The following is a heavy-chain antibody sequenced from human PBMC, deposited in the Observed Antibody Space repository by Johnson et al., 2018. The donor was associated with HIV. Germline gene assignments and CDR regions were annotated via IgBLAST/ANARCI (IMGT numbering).Heavy chain of an antibody. J-gene: IGHJ3*02. CDR3: AKDINWGGTAFDI. V-gene: IGHV3-30*18. Sequence: QVQLVESGGGLVQPGRSLRLSCTGSGFTVSSNYMSWVRQAPGKGLEWVAVCSYDGTNKYYADSVKGRFTISRDNSENTLYLQMNSLRAEDTAVYYCAKDINWGGTAFDIWGQGTMVTVSS. CDR2: CSYDGTNK. CDR1: GFTVSSNY. D-gene: IGHD7-27*01.